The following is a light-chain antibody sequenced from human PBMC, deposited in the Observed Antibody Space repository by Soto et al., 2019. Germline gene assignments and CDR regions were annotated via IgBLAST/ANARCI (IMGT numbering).Light chain of an antibody. V-gene: IGKV1-39*01. CDR3: QQSYSTTWK. CDR1: QGIRND. CDR2: AAS. J-gene: IGKJ1*01. Sequence: DIQMTQSPSSLSASVGDRVTITCQASQGIRNDLGWYQQKPGKAPKLLIYAASSLQSGVPSRFSGSGSETDFTLTISSLQPEDFAIYSCQQSYSTTWKFGQGTKVDIK.